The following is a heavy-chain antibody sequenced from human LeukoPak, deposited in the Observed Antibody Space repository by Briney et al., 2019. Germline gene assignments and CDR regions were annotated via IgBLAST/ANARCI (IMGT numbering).Heavy chain of an antibody. V-gene: IGHV4-59*08. CDR3: ARLAPVVLGRIPGYLDY. Sequence: SETLSLTCTVSGGSISSYYWSWIRQPPGKGLEWIGYIYYSGSTNYNPSLKSRVTISVDTSKNQFSLKLSSVTAADTAVYYCARLAPVVLGRIPGYLDYWGQGTLVTVSS. J-gene: IGHJ4*02. CDR2: IYYSGST. D-gene: IGHD5-18*01. CDR1: GGSISSYY.